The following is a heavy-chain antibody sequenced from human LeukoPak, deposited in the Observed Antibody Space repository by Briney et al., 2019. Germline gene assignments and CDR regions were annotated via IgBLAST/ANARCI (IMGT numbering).Heavy chain of an antibody. CDR3: ATGIVGATKGFWFDP. D-gene: IGHD1-26*01. J-gene: IGHJ5*02. CDR1: GGSINSSSYY. V-gene: IGHV4-61*05. Sequence: SETLSLTCTVSGGSINSSSYYWGWVRQPPGKGLEWIGYIYYSGSTNYNPSLKSRVTISVDTSKNQFSLKLSSVTAADTAVYYCATGIVGATKGFWFDPWGQGTLVTVSP. CDR2: IYYSGST.